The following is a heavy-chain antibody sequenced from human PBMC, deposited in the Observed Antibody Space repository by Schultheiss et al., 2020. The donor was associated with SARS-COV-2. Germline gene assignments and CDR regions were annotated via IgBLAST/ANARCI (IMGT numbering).Heavy chain of an antibody. D-gene: IGHD1-14*01. CDR2: VNHRGST. J-gene: IGHJ3*02. Sequence: SETLSLTCAVYGESFSGYYWSWIRQPPGKGLEWIGEVNHRGSTNYNPSLKSRVTISVDTSKSQFSLKLTSVTAADTAVYYCARETDDAFDIWGQGTMVTVSS. CDR1: GESFSGYY. V-gene: IGHV4-34*01. CDR3: ARETDDAFDI.